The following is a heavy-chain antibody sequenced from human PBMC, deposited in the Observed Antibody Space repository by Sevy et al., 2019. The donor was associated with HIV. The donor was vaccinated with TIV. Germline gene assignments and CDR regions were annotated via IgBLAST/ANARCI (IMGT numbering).Heavy chain of an antibody. V-gene: IGHV3-9*01. CDR3: AKDIRRAIYALGDS. J-gene: IGHJ4*02. D-gene: IGHD3-3*01. CDR1: GFTFDDYA. Sequence: GGSLRLSCAASGFTFDDYAMHWVRQAPGKGLEWVSGISWNSVTIGYADSVKGRFTISRDNAKNSLYLQMNSLRPEDTALYYCAKDIRRAIYALGDSWGQRTLVTVSS. CDR2: ISWNSVTI.